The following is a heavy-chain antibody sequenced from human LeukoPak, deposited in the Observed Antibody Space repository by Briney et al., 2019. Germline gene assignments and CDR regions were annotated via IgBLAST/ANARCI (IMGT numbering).Heavy chain of an antibody. CDR3: ANRPLNSASGWYGVDY. CDR2: ISSNGGST. J-gene: IGHJ4*02. Sequence: GGSLRLSCSASGFTFSSYAMHWVRHAPGKGLEYVSAISSNGGSTYYADSVKGRFTISRDNSKNTLYLQMSSLRAEDTAVYYCANRPLNSASGWYGVDYWGQGTLVTVSS. D-gene: IGHD6-19*01. V-gene: IGHV3-64D*06. CDR1: GFTFSSYA.